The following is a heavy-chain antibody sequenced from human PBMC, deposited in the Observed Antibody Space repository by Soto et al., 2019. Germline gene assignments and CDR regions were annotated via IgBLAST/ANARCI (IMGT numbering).Heavy chain of an antibody. Sequence: SETLSLTCAVYGGSFSGYYWSWIRQPPGKGLEWIGEINHSGSTNYNPSLKSRVTISVDTSKNQFSLKLSSVTAADTAVYYCARGLHQWLRGRSYYFDYWGQGTLVTVSS. D-gene: IGHD5-12*01. J-gene: IGHJ4*02. CDR2: INHSGST. CDR3: ARGLHQWLRGRSYYFDY. CDR1: GGSFSGYY. V-gene: IGHV4-34*01.